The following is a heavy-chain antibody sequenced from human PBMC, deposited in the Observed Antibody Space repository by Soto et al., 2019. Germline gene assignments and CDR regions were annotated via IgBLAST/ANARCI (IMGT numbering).Heavy chain of an antibody. V-gene: IGHV3-30-3*01. CDR2: ISYDGSNK. Sequence: GGSLRLSCAASGFTFSSYAMHWVRRAPGKGLEWVAVISYDGSNKYYADSVKGRFTISRDNSKNTLYLQMNSLRAEDTAVYYCARSRIAARPRYFDYWGQGTLVTVSS. D-gene: IGHD6-6*01. CDR1: GFTFSSYA. J-gene: IGHJ4*02. CDR3: ARSRIAARPRYFDY.